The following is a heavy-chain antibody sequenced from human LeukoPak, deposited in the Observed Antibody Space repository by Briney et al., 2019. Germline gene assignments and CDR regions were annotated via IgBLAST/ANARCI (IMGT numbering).Heavy chain of an antibody. CDR3: ARVDIAAESRNYYGMDV. V-gene: IGHV1-18*01. Sequence: ASVTVSRKASGYTFTSYGISWVRQAPGQGLEWVGWISANNGDTDYAQKFQARVTMTTDTSTSTAYMELRSLRSDDTAVYYCARVDIAAESRNYYGMDVWGQGTTVTVSS. D-gene: IGHD6-13*01. CDR1: GYTFTSYG. CDR2: ISANNGDT. J-gene: IGHJ6*02.